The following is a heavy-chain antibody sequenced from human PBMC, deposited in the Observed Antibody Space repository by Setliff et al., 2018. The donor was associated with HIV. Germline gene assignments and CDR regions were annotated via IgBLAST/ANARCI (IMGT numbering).Heavy chain of an antibody. CDR2: IYKNGST. Sequence: SETLSLTCSVSGGSIGSDGYFWNWIRQHPGKGLEWIGCIYKNGSTLNNPSLESRLIMSVDPSENQFSLKLRSMTAADTAVYYCARRARNWLQPFDHWGQGFLVTVSS. D-gene: IGHD5-12*01. CDR1: GGSIGSDGYF. CDR3: ARRARNWLQPFDH. J-gene: IGHJ4*02. V-gene: IGHV4-31*03.